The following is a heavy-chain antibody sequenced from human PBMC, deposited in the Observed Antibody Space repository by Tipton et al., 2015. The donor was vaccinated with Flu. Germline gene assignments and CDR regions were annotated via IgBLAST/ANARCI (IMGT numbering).Heavy chain of an antibody. CDR1: GFTFGDYW. CDR2: INQDGSVN. V-gene: IGHV3-7*01. CDR3: GRAIGGSSSH. D-gene: IGHD2-2*01. Sequence: SLRLSCAASGFTFGDYWMHWVRQAPGKGLEWVANINQDGSVNYYVDSVKGRFTISRDNAKNSLYLQMSNLRAEDTAVYYCGRAIGGSSSHWGQGTLVTVSS. J-gene: IGHJ4*02.